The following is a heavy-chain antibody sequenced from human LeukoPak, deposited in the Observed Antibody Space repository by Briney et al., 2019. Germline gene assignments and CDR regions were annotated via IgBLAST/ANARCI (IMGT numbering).Heavy chain of an antibody. J-gene: IGHJ6*03. V-gene: IGHV4-59*01. CDR3: ARAPPVGEDYYYYYYMDV. Sequence: PSETLSLTCTVSGGSISSYYWSWIRQPPGKGLEWIGYTYYSRSTNYNPSLKSRVTISVDTSKNQFSLKLSSVTAADTAVYYCARAPPVGEDYYYYYYMDVWGKGTTVTVSS. CDR2: TYYSRST. D-gene: IGHD3-3*01. CDR1: GGSISSYY.